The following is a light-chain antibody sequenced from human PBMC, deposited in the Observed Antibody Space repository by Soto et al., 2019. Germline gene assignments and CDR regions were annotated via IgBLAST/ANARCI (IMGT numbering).Light chain of an antibody. Sequence: QSALTQPASVSGSPVQSITISCTGTSSDVGGYNYVSWYQHHPGNSPKLMIYDVSNRHSGVSNRFSGSTSVNKASLTNSVLQSEDEDDYYSSSYTRSRTLYAVGTGTKLTVL. V-gene: IGLV2-14*03. J-gene: IGLJ1*01. CDR1: SSDVGGYNY. CDR3: SSYTRSRTLYA. CDR2: DVS.